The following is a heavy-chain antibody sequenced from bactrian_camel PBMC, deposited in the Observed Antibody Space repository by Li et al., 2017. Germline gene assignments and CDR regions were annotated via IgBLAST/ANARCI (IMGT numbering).Heavy chain of an antibody. CDR1: GFTFSSYA. CDR3: ATAEGSWYGQYKN. CDR2: VNNGGFTT. V-gene: IGHV3S1*01. Sequence: HVQLVESGEGLVQPGGSLRLSCAASGFTFSSYAMMWVRQAQGKGLEWVSRVNNGGFTTDYADSVKGRFTISRDNAKNTLYLELNRLKSEDTALYHCATAEGSWYGQYKNWGQGTQVTVS. D-gene: IGHD6*01. J-gene: IGHJ4*01.